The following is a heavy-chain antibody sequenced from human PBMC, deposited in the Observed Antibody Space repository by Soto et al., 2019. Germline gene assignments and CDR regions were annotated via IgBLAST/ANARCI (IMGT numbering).Heavy chain of an antibody. CDR1: GFTFSSYS. D-gene: IGHD6-19*01. CDR3: ARVPQWLVDY. V-gene: IGHV3-21*01. J-gene: IGHJ4*02. Sequence: GGSLRLSCAASGFTFSSYSMNWVRQAPGKGLGWVSSISSSSSYIYYADSVKGRFTISRDNAKNSLYLQMNSLRAEDTAVYYCARVPQWLVDYWGQGTLVTVSS. CDR2: ISSSSSYI.